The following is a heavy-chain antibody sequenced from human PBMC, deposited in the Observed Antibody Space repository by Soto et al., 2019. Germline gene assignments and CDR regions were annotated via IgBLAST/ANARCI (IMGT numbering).Heavy chain of an antibody. CDR1: GFTFSNYD. D-gene: IGHD1-1*01. CDR3: ARSNDVRSFPYFDP. Sequence: QVQLVESGGGVVQPGRSLRLSCAASGFTFSNYDMHWVRQAPGKGLEWVAVISFDGSNKYYADSVKGRFTISRDNSKNTLYLQMNSLRAEDTAVYYCARSNDVRSFPYFDPWGLGTLITVSS. CDR2: ISFDGSNK. J-gene: IGHJ4*02. V-gene: IGHV3-30*03.